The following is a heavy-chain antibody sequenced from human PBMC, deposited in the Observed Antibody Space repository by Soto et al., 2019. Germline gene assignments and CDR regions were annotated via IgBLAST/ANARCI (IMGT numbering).Heavy chain of an antibody. Sequence: PSETLSLTCAVSGGSISSGGYSWSWIRQPPGKGLEWIGYIYHSGSTYYTPSLKSRVTISVYRSKNQFSLKLSSVTAADTAVYYCARGGASGYCSGGSCPRYYYYYYGMDVWGQGTMVTVSS. CDR1: GGSISSGGYS. V-gene: IGHV4-30-2*01. D-gene: IGHD2-15*01. J-gene: IGHJ6*02. CDR3: ARGGASGYCSGGSCPRYYYYYYGMDV. CDR2: IYHSGST.